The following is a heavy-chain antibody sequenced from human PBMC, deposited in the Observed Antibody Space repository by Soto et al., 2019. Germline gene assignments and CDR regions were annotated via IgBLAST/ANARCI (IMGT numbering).Heavy chain of an antibody. CDR1: GFTFDDYA. CDR3: AKDGSGSLYYYYYMDV. CDR2: ISWNSGSI. V-gene: IGHV3-9*01. Sequence: PGGSLRLSCAASGFTFDDYAMHWVRQAPGKGLEWVSGISWNSGSIDYADSVKGRFTISRDNAKNSLYLQMNSLRAEDTAVYYCAKDGSGSLYYYYYMDVWGKGTTVTVSS. J-gene: IGHJ6*03. D-gene: IGHD3-10*01.